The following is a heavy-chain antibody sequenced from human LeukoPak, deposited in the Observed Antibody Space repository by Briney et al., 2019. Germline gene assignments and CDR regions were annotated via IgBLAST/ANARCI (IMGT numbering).Heavy chain of an antibody. CDR2: INIHNGYT. V-gene: IGHV1-18*01. Sequence: ASVKVSCKASGYTFSSYGISWVRQARGQGLEWMGWINIHNGYTIYGQKIQGRVTMTADKSTNTAHMDLRSLRSDDTAVYYCTREAPQSNWRGDYFDYWGQGTQVTVSS. J-gene: IGHJ4*02. CDR1: GYTFSSYG. CDR3: TREAPQSNWRGDYFDY. D-gene: IGHD1-1*01.